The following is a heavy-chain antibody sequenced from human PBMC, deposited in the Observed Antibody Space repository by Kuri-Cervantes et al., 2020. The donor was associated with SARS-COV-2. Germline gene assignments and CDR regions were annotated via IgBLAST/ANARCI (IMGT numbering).Heavy chain of an antibody. CDR3: AKDVAAGTRAPPEYFQH. CDR1: GFNFNNFD. Sequence: GESRKSSCAASGFNFNNFDINWVRQAPGKGLEWASTISGGGGSTYYADSVEGRFTISRDSSKNTLYLQMNSLRAEDTAVYYCAKDVAAGTRAPPEYFQHWCQGTLVTVSS. J-gene: IGHJ1*01. D-gene: IGHD6-13*01. CDR2: ISGGGGST. V-gene: IGHV3-23*01.